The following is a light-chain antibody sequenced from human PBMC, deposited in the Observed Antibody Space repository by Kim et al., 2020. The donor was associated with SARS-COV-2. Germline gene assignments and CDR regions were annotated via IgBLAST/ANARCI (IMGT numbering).Light chain of an antibody. V-gene: IGKV3-11*01. J-gene: IGKJ1*01. Sequence: EIVLTQSPATLSLSPGERATLSCRASQSVSSYLAWYQQKPGQAPRLLIYDASNRATGIPARFSGSGSGTDFTHTISSLEPEDFAVYYCQQRSNSSWTFGQGTKVDIK. CDR1: QSVSSY. CDR3: QQRSNSSWT. CDR2: DAS.